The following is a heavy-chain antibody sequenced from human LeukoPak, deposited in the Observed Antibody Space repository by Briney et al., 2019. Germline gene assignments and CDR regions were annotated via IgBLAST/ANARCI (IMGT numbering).Heavy chain of an antibody. Sequence: SGTLSLTCAVSGGSISSSNWWSWVRQPPGKGLEWIGEIYHSGSTNYNPSLKSRVTISVDKSKNQFSLKLSSVTAADTAVYYCASDSSGTGTYFDYWGQGTLVTVSS. V-gene: IGHV4-4*02. CDR1: GGSISSSNW. CDR2: IYHSGST. D-gene: IGHD3-22*01. J-gene: IGHJ4*02. CDR3: ASDSSGTGTYFDY.